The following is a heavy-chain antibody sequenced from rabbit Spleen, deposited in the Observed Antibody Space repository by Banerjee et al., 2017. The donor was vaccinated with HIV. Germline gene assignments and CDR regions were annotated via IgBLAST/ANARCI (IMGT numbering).Heavy chain of an antibody. D-gene: IGHD1-1*01. V-gene: IGHV1S40*01. Sequence: QSLEESGGDLVKPGASLTLTCIASGVSFSGNSYMCWVRQAPGKGLEWIACINTKSGENVYATWSKGRFTISKTSSTTVTLQMTSLTAADTATYFCAKDLTDVIGWNFGLWGQGTLVTVS. CDR1: GVSFSGNSY. CDR2: INTKSGEN. CDR3: AKDLTDVIGWNFGL. J-gene: IGHJ4*01.